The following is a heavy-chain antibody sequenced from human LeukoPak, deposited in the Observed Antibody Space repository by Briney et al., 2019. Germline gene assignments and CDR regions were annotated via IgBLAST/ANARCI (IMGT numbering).Heavy chain of an antibody. Sequence: PSETLSLTCTVSGGSISSSSYYWGWIRQPPGKGLEWIGSIYYSGSTYYNPSLKSRVTISVDTSKNQFSLKLSSVTAADTAVYYCARRSYSDYWGQGTLVTVSS. J-gene: IGHJ4*02. CDR3: ARRSYSDY. CDR1: GGSISSSSYY. CDR2: IYYSGST. V-gene: IGHV4-39*07.